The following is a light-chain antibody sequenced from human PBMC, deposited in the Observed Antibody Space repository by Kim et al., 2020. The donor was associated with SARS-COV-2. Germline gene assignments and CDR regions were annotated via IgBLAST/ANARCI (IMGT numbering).Light chain of an antibody. CDR3: QQRSLSPYT. J-gene: IGKJ2*01. CDR1: RNIGSY. V-gene: IGKV3-11*01. CDR2: GAS. Sequence: SFSHGERATLSCRARRNIGSYLVWYQQKPGQAPSLLIYGASNRATGFPARFSDSGSGTDFTLTISRLEPEDFAVYFCQQRSLSPYTFGQGTKLEI.